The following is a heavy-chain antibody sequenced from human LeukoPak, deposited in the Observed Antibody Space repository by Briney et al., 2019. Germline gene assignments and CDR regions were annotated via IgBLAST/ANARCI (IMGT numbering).Heavy chain of an antibody. D-gene: IGHD6-19*01. CDR1: GFTFSSYA. V-gene: IGHV3-23*01. J-gene: IGHJ4*02. Sequence: GGSLRLSRAAPGFTFSSYAVSWVRQAPGKGLEWVSAISGSGGGTYYADSVKGRFTISRDNSKNTLYLQMNSLSTEDTAVYYCAKTTTGYSSGRYPGWPVDYWGQGTLVTVSS. CDR3: AKTTTGYSSGRYPGWPVDY. CDR2: ISGSGGGT.